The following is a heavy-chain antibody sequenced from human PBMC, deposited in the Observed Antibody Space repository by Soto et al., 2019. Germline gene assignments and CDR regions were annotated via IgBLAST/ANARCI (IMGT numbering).Heavy chain of an antibody. J-gene: IGHJ6*02. CDR3: ARDLASFWSGIDYGMDV. V-gene: IGHV4-31*03. D-gene: IGHD3-3*01. Sequence: PSETLSLTCTVSGGSISSGGYYWSWIRQHPGKGLEWIGYIYYSGSTYYNPSLKSRVTISVDTSKNQFSLKLSSVTAADTAVYYCARDLASFWSGIDYGMDVWGQGTTVTVSS. CDR1: GGSISSGGYY. CDR2: IYYSGST.